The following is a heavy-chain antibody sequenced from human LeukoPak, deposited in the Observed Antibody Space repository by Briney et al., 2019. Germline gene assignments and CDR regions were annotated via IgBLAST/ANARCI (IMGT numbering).Heavy chain of an antibody. Sequence: GGTLRLSCVASGLTFSNFGMSWVRQAPGKGLEWVSAISGSGDSTYYADSVKGRFTISRDNSKNTLYLQMNSLRAEDTAVYYCAREYMDVWGKGTTVTVSS. J-gene: IGHJ6*03. CDR3: AREYMDV. V-gene: IGHV3-23*01. CDR2: ISGSGDST. CDR1: GLTFSNFG.